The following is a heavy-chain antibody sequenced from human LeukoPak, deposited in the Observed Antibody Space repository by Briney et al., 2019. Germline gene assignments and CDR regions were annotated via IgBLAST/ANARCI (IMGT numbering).Heavy chain of an antibody. CDR2: ISGSSKTI. J-gene: IGHJ4*01. Sequence: GGSLRLSCTASGFTFSHFSMNWVRLAPGKGLQWVSFISGSSKTIYYGDSVKGRFTISRDNTKNSLYLQMNGLRDEDAALYFCARDSGNYIDYWGQGTQVVVSS. V-gene: IGHV3-48*02. CDR3: ARDSGNYIDY. D-gene: IGHD2/OR15-2a*01. CDR1: GFTFSHFS.